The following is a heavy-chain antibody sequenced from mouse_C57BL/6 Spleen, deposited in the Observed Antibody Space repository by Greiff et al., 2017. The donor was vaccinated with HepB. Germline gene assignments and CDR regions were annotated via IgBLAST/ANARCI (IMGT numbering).Heavy chain of an antibody. D-gene: IGHD1-1*01. CDR2: IDPANGNT. CDR1: GFNIKNTY. V-gene: IGHV14-3*01. Sequence: EVQLQQSVAELVRPGASVKLSCTASGFNIKNTYMHWVKQRPEQGLEWIGRIDPANGNTKYAPKFQGKATITADTSSNTAYLQLSSLTSEDTAIYYCARGLPLITTVVAGDYYAMDYWGQGTSVTVSS. J-gene: IGHJ4*01. CDR3: ARGLPLITTVVAGDYYAMDY.